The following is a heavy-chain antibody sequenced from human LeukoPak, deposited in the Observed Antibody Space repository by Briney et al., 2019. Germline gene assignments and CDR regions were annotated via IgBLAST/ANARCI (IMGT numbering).Heavy chain of an antibody. V-gene: IGHV3-33*01. Sequence: GGSLRLSCAASGFTFSSYGMHWVRQAPGKGLEWGAVIWYDGSNKYYADSVKGRFTISRDNSKNTLYLQMNSLGAEDTAVYYCARAGYYDSSGSTRAFDIWGQGTMVTVSS. CDR1: GFTFSSYG. CDR3: ARAGYYDSSGSTRAFDI. J-gene: IGHJ3*02. CDR2: IWYDGSNK. D-gene: IGHD3-22*01.